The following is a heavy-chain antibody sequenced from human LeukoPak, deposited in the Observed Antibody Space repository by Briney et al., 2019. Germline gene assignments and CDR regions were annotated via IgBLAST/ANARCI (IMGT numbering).Heavy chain of an antibody. CDR2: IYHSGST. CDR3: ARDESDGDYYYGMDV. CDR1: GGSISSSNW. J-gene: IGHJ6*02. V-gene: IGHV4-4*02. D-gene: IGHD4-17*01. Sequence: SETLSLTCAVSGGSISSSNWWSWVRQPPGKGLEWIGEIYHSGSTNYNPSLKSRVTISVDKSKNQFSLKLSSVTAADTAVYYCARDESDGDYYYGMDVWGQGTTVTVSS.